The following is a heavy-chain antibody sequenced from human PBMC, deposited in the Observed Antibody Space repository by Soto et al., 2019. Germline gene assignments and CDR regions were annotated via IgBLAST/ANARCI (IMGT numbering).Heavy chain of an antibody. V-gene: IGHV4-31*11. Sequence: PSETLSLTCAVSGGSISSGGYSWSWIRQHPGEGLEWIGYIYYSVTTYYNPSLKSRVTISVDTSKNQFSLKLTSVTAADTAVYYCARGPYSSSCYDYWGQGTLVTVSS. CDR1: GGSISSGGYS. D-gene: IGHD6-13*01. J-gene: IGHJ4*02. CDR2: IYYSVTT. CDR3: ARGPYSSSCYDY.